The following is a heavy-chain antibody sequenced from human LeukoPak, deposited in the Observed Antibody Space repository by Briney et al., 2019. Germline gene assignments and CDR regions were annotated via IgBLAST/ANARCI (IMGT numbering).Heavy chain of an antibody. V-gene: IGHV5-51*01. D-gene: IGHD3-22*01. CDR2: IYPGDSDT. CDR3: AKGTYYYDSSGYSHGANFDY. Sequence: GESLKISCKGSGYSFTSYWIGWVRPMPGKGLEWMGIIYPGDSDTRYSPSFQGQVTISADKSISTAYLQWSSLKASDTAMYYCAKGTYYYDSSGYSHGANFDYWGQGTLVTVSS. CDR1: GYSFTSYW. J-gene: IGHJ4*02.